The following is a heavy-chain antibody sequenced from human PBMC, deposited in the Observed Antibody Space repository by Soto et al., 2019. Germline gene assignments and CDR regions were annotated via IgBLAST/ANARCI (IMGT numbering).Heavy chain of an antibody. J-gene: IGHJ3*01. V-gene: IGHV3-21*01. CDR3: ARGYCGGGGCYLRRDAIDV. D-gene: IGHD2-15*01. CDR1: GFTFSTYH. CDR2: INPSSSHI. Sequence: EVQLVESGGGLVMPGGSPRLSCAASGFTFSTYHMNWVRQAPGKGLEWDSSINPSSSHIYYADSVRGRFTISRDNSKNSMDLQMNSLRTEDAAVYYCARGYCGGGGCYLRRDAIDVWGQGTMVTVSS.